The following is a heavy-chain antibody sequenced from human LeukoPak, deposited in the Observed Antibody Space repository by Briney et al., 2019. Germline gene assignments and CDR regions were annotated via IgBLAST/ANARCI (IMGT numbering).Heavy chain of an antibody. CDR2: IIPILGIA. D-gene: IGHD6-13*01. J-gene: IGHJ4*02. CDR3: ARGGAAAAGRDLDY. V-gene: IGHV1-69*04. Sequence: SVKVSCKASGGTFSSYAISWVRQAPGQGLGWMGRIIPILGIANYAQKFQGRVTITADKSTSTAYMELSSLRSEDTAVYYCARGGAAAAGRDLDYWGQGTLVTVSS. CDR1: GGTFSSYA.